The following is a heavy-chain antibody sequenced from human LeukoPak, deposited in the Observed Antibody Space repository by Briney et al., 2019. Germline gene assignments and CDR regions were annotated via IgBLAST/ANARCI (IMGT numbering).Heavy chain of an antibody. D-gene: IGHD2-21*02. CDR2: MNPNSGNT. CDR1: GYTFTSYD. V-gene: IGHV1-8*01. Sequence: ASVKVSCKASGYTFTSYDIDWVRQATGQGLEWMGWMNPNSGNTGYAQKFQGRVTMTRNTSISTAYMELSSLRSEDTAVYYCARGSLSYCGGDCHDDYWGQGTLVTVSS. J-gene: IGHJ4*02. CDR3: ARGSLSYCGGDCHDDY.